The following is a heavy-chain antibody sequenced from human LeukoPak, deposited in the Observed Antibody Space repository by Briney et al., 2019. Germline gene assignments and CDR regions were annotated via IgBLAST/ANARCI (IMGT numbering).Heavy chain of an antibody. Sequence: GASLKISCRGSGSSFTNYWIAWVRQMPGKTLEWMGIIYPGDSDTRYNPSFQGQVTISADKSISTAYLQWSSLKASDTAMYYCALRDAYDDRFDFWGQGTLVTVSS. J-gene: IGHJ4*02. D-gene: IGHD5-12*01. V-gene: IGHV5-51*01. CDR3: ALRDAYDDRFDF. CDR1: GSSFTNYW. CDR2: IYPGDSDT.